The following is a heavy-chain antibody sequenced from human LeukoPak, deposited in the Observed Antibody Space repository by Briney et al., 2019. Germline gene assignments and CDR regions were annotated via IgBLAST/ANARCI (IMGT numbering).Heavy chain of an antibody. CDR3: ARGPDGYCSSTSCYGGGYYFDY. V-gene: IGHV3-23*01. Sequence: GVSLRLSCAASGFIFRSYAMIWVRQAPGKGLEWVSTISGSGGSTYYADSVKGHFTISRDNAKNSLYLQMNSLRAEDTAVYYCARGPDGYCSSTSCYGGGYYFDYWGQGTLVTVSS. CDR1: GFIFRSYA. CDR2: ISGSGGST. D-gene: IGHD2-2*01. J-gene: IGHJ4*02.